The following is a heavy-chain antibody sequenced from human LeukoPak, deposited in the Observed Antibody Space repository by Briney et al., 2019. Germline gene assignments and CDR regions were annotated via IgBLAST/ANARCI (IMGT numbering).Heavy chain of an antibody. Sequence: GGSLRLSCAASGFTFSSYGIHWVRQAPGKGLEWVALVSYDGINKYYADSVKGRFTISRDNSKNTLYLQMNSLRAEDTAVYSCAKDLDHDYDDYGLDYWGQGTLVTVSS. D-gene: IGHD4-17*01. V-gene: IGHV3-30*18. CDR2: VSYDGINK. CDR1: GFTFSSYG. J-gene: IGHJ4*02. CDR3: AKDLDHDYDDYGLDY.